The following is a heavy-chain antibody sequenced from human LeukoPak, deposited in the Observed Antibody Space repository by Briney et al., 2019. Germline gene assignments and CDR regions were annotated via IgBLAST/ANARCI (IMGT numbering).Heavy chain of an antibody. CDR1: GFTFSSYW. D-gene: IGHD6-19*01. J-gene: IGHJ6*03. CDR2: IKQDGSEK. CDR3: VRDNSGWYRPALGRETAYYYYYYMDV. Sequence: GGSLRLSCAPSGFTFSSYWMSWVRQAPGKVLEWVANIKQDGSEKYYVDSVKGRLTISRENGKNSLYLQMNSLRTEDTAVYYCVRDNSGWYRPALGRETAYYYYYYMDVWGKGTTVTVSS. V-gene: IGHV3-7*01.